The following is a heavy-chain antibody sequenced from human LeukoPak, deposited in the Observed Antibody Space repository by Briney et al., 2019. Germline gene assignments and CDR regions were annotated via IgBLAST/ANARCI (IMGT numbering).Heavy chain of an antibody. V-gene: IGHV3-74*01. CDR2: IDIDGTGT. D-gene: IGHD6-13*01. J-gene: IGHJ3*02. CDR1: GFTFTNYW. Sequence: PGGSLRLSCAASGFTFTNYWMHWVRQAPGKGLVWVSRIDIDGTGTSYADSVKGRFTISRDNAKNTVSLQMNSLRAEDTAVYYCAKDQGYSSRNSLVDIWGQRTMVTVSS. CDR3: AKDQGYSSRNSLVDI.